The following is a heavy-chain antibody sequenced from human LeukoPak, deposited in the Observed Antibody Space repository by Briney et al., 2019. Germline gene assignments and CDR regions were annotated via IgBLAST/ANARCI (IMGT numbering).Heavy chain of an antibody. V-gene: IGHV4-61*01. CDR3: AREAARNYYDSSGYYDY. CDR1: GASVYSDSSY. J-gene: IGHJ4*02. CDR2: VDYRGGT. D-gene: IGHD3-22*01. Sequence: SETLSPTCSVSGASVYSDSSYWTWIRQAPGKGLEWIGYVDYRGGTKYNASLKSRVTISLETSKNQFSLNLNSVIAADTAVYYCAREAARNYYDSSGYYDYWGQGTLVTVSS.